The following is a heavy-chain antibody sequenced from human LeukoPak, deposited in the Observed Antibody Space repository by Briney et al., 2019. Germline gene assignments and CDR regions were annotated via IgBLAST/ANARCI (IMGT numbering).Heavy chain of an antibody. V-gene: IGHV3-30-3*01. D-gene: IGHD6-19*01. J-gene: IGHJ4*02. Sequence: GGSLRLSCAASGFTFSSYAMHWVRQAPGKGLEWVAVISYDGSNKYYADSVKGRFTISRDNSKNSLYLQMNSLRTEDTALYYCAKGPTYSSGWNLDYWGQGTLVTVSS. CDR2: ISYDGSNK. CDR3: AKGPTYSSGWNLDY. CDR1: GFTFSSYA.